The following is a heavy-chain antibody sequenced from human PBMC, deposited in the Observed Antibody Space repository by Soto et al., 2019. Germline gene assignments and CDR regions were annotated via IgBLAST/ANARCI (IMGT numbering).Heavy chain of an antibody. CDR3: ARDKDRQQLGGNYYYIMDV. J-gene: IGHJ6*01. CDR2: IMPVFPTP. V-gene: IGHV1-69*12. Sequence: QVQLVQSGAEVKKPGSSVKVSCKTSGGTFRTSAISWVRQAPGQGLEWMGGIMPVFPTPDYAQKFQGRVTLTADQXTRTAYMELSSLRSEDTAVYYCARDKDRQQLGGNYYYIMDVWGQGTTVTVSS. D-gene: IGHD3-3*02. CDR1: GGTFRTSA.